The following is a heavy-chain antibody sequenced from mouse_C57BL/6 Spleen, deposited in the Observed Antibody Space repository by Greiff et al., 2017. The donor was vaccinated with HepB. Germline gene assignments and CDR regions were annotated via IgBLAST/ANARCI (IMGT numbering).Heavy chain of an antibody. Sequence: VQLQQSGAELVRPGASVKLSCTVSGFNIKDYYMHWVKQRPEQGLEWIGRIDPEDGDTEYAPKFQGKATMTADTSSNTAYLQLSSLTSEDTAVYYCTTGVTTVAPYYFDYWGQGTTLTVSS. J-gene: IGHJ2*01. D-gene: IGHD1-1*01. CDR1: GFNIKDYY. CDR3: TTGVTTVAPYYFDY. V-gene: IGHV14-1*01. CDR2: IDPEDGDT.